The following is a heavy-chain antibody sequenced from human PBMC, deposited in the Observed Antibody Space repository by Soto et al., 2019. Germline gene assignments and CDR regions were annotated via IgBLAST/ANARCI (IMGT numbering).Heavy chain of an antibody. Sequence: QLQLQESGSGLVKPSQTLSLTCAVSGGSISSGGYSWSWIRQPPGKGLEWIGYIYHSGSTYYNPSLKGRVTISVERSKNQFSLKLSSVTAADTAVYYCARAHYGDYGYGMDVWGQGTTVTVSS. D-gene: IGHD4-17*01. V-gene: IGHV4-30-2*01. J-gene: IGHJ6*02. CDR1: GGSISSGGYS. CDR3: ARAHYGDYGYGMDV. CDR2: IYHSGST.